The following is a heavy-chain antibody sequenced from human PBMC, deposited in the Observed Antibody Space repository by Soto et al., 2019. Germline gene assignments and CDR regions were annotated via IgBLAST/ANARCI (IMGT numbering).Heavy chain of an antibody. CDR3: ARAGGLLLDY. CDR1: GFTFSSYG. CDR2: ISYDGSNK. J-gene: IGHJ4*02. D-gene: IGHD2-15*01. Sequence: QVQLVESGGGVVQPGRSLRLSCAASGFTFSSYGMHWVRQAPGKGLEWVAVISYDGSNKYYADSVKGRFTISRDNSKNTPYLQMNSLGAEDAAVYYCARAGGLLLDYWGQGTLVTVSS. V-gene: IGHV3-30*03.